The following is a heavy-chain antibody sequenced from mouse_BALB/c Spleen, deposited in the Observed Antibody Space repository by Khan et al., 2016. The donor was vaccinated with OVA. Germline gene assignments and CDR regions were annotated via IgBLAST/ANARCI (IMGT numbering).Heavy chain of an antibody. J-gene: IGHJ3*01. D-gene: IGHD1-1*01. Sequence: EVQLVESGGGLVQPGGSLKLSCAASGFTFSSYGMSWVRQTPDKRLELVATINSNGGSTYYPDSVKGRFTISRDNAKNTLYLQMSSLKSEDTAMYYCASYYYGRRGFAYGGQGTLVTVSA. CDR3: ASYYYGRRGFAY. V-gene: IGHV5-6-3*01. CDR2: INSNGGST. CDR1: GFTFSSYG.